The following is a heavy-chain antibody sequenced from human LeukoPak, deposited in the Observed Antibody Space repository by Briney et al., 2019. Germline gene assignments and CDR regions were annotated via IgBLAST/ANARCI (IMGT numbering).Heavy chain of an antibody. CDR2: IIPIFSTA. V-gene: IGHV1-69*13. J-gene: IGHJ6*04. Sequence: SVKVSCKASGGTFSSYAISWVRQAPGQGLEWMGGIIPIFSTANYAQKFQGRVTITADESTSTAYMELSSLRSEDTAVYYCARGEITMVRGATINPYYGMDVWGKGTTVTVSS. D-gene: IGHD3-10*01. CDR1: GGTFSSYA. CDR3: ARGEITMVRGATINPYYGMDV.